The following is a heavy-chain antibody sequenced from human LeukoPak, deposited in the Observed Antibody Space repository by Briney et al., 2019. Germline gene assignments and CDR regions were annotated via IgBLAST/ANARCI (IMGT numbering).Heavy chain of an antibody. Sequence: GGSLRLSCTASGFSVSNNYMSWVRQAPGKGLEWVSTIYAGGSTYYADSVKGRFTISRDTSKNTVYLQMNSLRAEDTAVYYCARVPIRDMAVACIDYWGQGTLVTVSS. V-gene: IGHV3-66*01. J-gene: IGHJ4*02. D-gene: IGHD6-19*01. CDR1: GFSVSNNY. CDR3: ARVPIRDMAVACIDY. CDR2: IYAGGST.